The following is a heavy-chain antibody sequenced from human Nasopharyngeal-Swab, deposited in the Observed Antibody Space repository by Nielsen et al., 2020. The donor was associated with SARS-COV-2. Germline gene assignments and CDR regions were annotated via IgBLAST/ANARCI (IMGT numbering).Heavy chain of an antibody. V-gene: IGHV4-39*07. CDR3: ARARTRVTTFDY. CDR2: IYYSGST. D-gene: IGHD4-17*01. Sequence: ESLKISCTVSGGSISSSSYYWGWIRQPPGKGLEWIGSIYYSGSTYYNPSLKSRVTISVDTSKNQFSLKLSSVTAADTAVYYCARARTRVTTFDYWGQGTLVTVSS. J-gene: IGHJ4*02. CDR1: GGSISSSSYY.